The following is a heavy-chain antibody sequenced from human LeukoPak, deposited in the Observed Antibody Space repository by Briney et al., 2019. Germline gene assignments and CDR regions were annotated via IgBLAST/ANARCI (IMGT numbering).Heavy chain of an antibody. V-gene: IGHV1-24*01. Sequence: ASVKVSCKVSGYSLSELPMHWVRQAPGKGLELMGGFDPEDGERIYAQKFQGRITMTEDTSTDTAYMELKRLRSEDTAVYYCASESIVLKVCADGKAFDVWGQGTMVTVSS. J-gene: IGHJ3*01. CDR3: ASESIVLKVCADGKAFDV. CDR1: GYSLSELP. D-gene: IGHD2-8*01. CDR2: FDPEDGER.